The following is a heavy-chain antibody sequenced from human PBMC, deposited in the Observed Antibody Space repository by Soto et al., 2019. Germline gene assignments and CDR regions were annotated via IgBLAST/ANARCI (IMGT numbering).Heavy chain of an antibody. CDR1: GFIFRNHV. D-gene: IGHD3-3*01. CDR2: IDNSGDGS. Sequence: EVQLLESGGGLVQPGGSLRLSCAASGFIFRNHVLNWVRQAPGKGLEWVSAIDNSGDGSFYADSVKGRFIISRDNSKNTVFLHMNNLRHEDTAFYYCAKIPSRGMIFGAGSWGQGTLVTVSS. V-gene: IGHV3-23*05. J-gene: IGHJ5*02. CDR3: AKIPSRGMIFGAGS.